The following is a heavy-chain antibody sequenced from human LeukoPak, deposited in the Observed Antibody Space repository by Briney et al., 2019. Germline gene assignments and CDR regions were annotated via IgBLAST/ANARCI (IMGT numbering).Heavy chain of an antibody. J-gene: IGHJ6*03. CDR1: GYTFTSYA. CDR3: ARVGRGSNYYYYYMDV. V-gene: IGHV7-4-1*02. CDR2: INTNTGNP. Sequence: ASVKVSCKASGYTFTSYAMNWVRQAPGQGLEWMGWINTNTGNPTYAQGFTGRFVFSLDTSVSTAYLQISSLKAEDTAVYYCARVGRGSNYYYYYMDVWGKGTTVTVSS. D-gene: IGHD1-26*01.